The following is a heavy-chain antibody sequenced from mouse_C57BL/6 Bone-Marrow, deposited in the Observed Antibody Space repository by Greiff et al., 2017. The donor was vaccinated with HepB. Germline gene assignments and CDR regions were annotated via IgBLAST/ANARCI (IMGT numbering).Heavy chain of an antibody. D-gene: IGHD1-1*01. Sequence: QVTLKVSGPGILQPSQTLSLTCSFSGFSLSTFGMGVGWIRQPSGKGLEWLAHIWWDDDKYYNPALKIRLTISKDTSKNQVFLRIANVDTADTATYYCSRIEVLRSRGAMDYWVQGTSVTVSS. CDR1: GFSLSTFGMG. J-gene: IGHJ4*01. CDR2: IWWDDDK. CDR3: SRIEVLRSRGAMDY. V-gene: IGHV8-8*01.